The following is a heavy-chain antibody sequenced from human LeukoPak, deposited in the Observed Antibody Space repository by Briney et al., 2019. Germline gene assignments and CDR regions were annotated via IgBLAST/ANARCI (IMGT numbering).Heavy chain of an antibody. CDR3: ARLGLWFDF. CDR1: GITFSSYE. J-gene: IGHJ4*02. Sequence: GGSPRLSCAASGITFSSYEMTWVRQAPGKGLEWVSYISSSGSTIYYADSVKGRFTISRDNAKNSLYLQMNSLRAEDTAVYYCARLGLWFDFWGQGTLVTVSS. D-gene: IGHD3-10*01. V-gene: IGHV3-48*03. CDR2: ISSSGSTI.